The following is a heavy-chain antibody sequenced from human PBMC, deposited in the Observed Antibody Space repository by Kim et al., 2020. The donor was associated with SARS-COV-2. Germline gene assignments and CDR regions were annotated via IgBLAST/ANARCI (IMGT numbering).Heavy chain of an antibody. Sequence: ASVKVSCKASGYTFTSYAMNWVRQAPGQGLEWMGWMNTNTGNPGYAQGFTGRFVFSSDTSVSTAYLQISSLKAEDTAVYYCARGIHSSSWSRVYYGMDAWGPGKPVTVSS. CDR3: ARGIHSSSWSRVYYGMDA. V-gene: IGHV7-4-1*02. CDR1: GYTFTSYA. D-gene: IGHD6-13*01. J-gene: IGHJ6*02. CDR2: MNTNTGNP.